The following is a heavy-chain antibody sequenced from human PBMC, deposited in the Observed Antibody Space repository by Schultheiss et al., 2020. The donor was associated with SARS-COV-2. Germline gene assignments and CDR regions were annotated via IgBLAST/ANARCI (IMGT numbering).Heavy chain of an antibody. CDR2: INPNSGGT. V-gene: IGHV1-2*02. CDR3: ARGYSNYGRYGMDV. D-gene: IGHD4-11*01. J-gene: IGHJ6*02. Sequence: ASVKVSCKASGYTFTSYYMHWVRQAPGQGLEWMGWINPNSGGTNYAQKFQGRVTMTRNTSISTAYMELSSLRSEDTAVYYCARGYSNYGRYGMDVWGQGTTVTVSS. CDR1: GYTFTSYY.